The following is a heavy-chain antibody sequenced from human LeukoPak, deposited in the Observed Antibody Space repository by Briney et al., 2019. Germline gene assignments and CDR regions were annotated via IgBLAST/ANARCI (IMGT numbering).Heavy chain of an antibody. D-gene: IGHD6-13*01. CDR2: IYTSGST. CDR3: AASGGYSSSWSL. Sequence: SETLSLTCTVSGGSLSGSYWSWIRQPPGKGLEWIGYIYTSGSTNYNPSLRSRVTMSVDTSRNQVSLNLNSVSAADTAVYYCAASGGYSSSWSLWGQGTLVTVSS. V-gene: IGHV4-4*09. J-gene: IGHJ4*02. CDR1: GGSLSGSY.